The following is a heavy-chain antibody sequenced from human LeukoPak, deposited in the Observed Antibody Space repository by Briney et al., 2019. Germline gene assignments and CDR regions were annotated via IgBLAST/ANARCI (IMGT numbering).Heavy chain of an antibody. CDR1: GGSISSSSYY. CDR2: IYYSGST. J-gene: IGHJ4*02. Sequence: SETLSLTCTVSGGSISSSSYYWSWIRQPPGKGLEWIGYIYYSGSTNYNPSLKSRVTISVDTSKNQFSLKLSSVTAADTAVYYCARGSLTYYDILTGYYAPFDYWGQGTLVTVSS. V-gene: IGHV4-61*01. CDR3: ARGSLTYYDILTGYYAPFDY. D-gene: IGHD3-9*01.